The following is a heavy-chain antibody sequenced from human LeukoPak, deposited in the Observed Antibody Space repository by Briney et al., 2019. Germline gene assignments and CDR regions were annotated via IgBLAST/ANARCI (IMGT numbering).Heavy chain of an antibody. V-gene: IGHV1-18*04. D-gene: IGHD5-12*01. CDR3: ARDRRGYSAYDGEGFDY. Sequence: ASVKVSCKASGYIFANYGFSWVRQPPGQGLEWMGWISADNHNTKYAQKFQDRVTMTDDRSTSTAYMELRSLRSDDTAVYYCARDRRGYSAYDGEGFDYWGQGTLVTVSS. CDR2: ISADNHNT. J-gene: IGHJ4*02. CDR1: GYIFANYG.